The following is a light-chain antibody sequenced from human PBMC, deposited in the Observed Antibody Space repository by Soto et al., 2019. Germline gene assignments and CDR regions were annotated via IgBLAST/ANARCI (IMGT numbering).Light chain of an antibody. CDR2: EAS. J-gene: IGLJ1*01. CDR1: SSDVGSYNR. V-gene: IGLV2-18*02. CDR3: SSYTSSSTFYV. Sequence: QSALTQPPSVSGSPGQSVTISCTGTSSDVGSYNRVSWYQQPPGTAPKLMIYEASNRPSGVPDRFSGSKSGNTASLTISGLQAEDEADYYCSSYTSSSTFYVFGTGTKVTVL.